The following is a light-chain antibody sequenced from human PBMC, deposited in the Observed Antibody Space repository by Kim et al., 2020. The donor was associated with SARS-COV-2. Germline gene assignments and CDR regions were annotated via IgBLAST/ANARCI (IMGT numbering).Light chain of an antibody. CDR1: QSVSSSY. CDR2: GAS. V-gene: IGKV3-20*01. J-gene: IGKJ4*01. Sequence: SPGERATLSCRDSQSVSSSYLAWHQQKPGQAPRLLIYGASSRATGIPDRFSGSGSGKDFTVTISRLEPEDFAVYYCQQYGSSPLTFGGGTKVDIK. CDR3: QQYGSSPLT.